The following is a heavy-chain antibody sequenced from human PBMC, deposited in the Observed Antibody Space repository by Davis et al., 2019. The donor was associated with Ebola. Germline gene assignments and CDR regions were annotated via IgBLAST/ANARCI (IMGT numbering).Heavy chain of an antibody. D-gene: IGHD1-7*01. CDR1: GGSISSGGYS. J-gene: IGHJ4*02. Sequence: SETLSLTCAVSGGSISSGGYSWSWIRQPPGKGLEWIGYIYYSGSTNYNPSLKSRVTISVDTSKNQFSLKLSSVTAADTAVYYCARDKGDGTYDYWGQGTLVTVSS. V-gene: IGHV4-61*08. CDR3: ARDKGDGTYDY. CDR2: IYYSGST.